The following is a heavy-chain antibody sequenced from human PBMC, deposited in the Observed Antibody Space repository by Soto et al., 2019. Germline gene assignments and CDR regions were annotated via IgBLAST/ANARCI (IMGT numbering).Heavy chain of an antibody. CDR2: IYTSGST. CDR3: ATLQREWYSSSSGLGWFDP. D-gene: IGHD6-6*01. J-gene: IGHJ5*02. Sequence: NPSETLSLTCTVSGGSISSYYWSWIRQPAGKGLEWIGRIYTSGSTNYNPSPKSRVTMSVDTSKNQFPLKLSSVTAADTAVYYCATLQREWYSSSSGLGWFDPWGQGTLVTVSS. V-gene: IGHV4-4*07. CDR1: GGSISSYY.